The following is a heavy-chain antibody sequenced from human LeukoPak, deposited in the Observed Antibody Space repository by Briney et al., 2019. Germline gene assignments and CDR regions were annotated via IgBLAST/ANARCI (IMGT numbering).Heavy chain of an antibody. V-gene: IGHV3-23*01. CDR1: GFTFSSFA. D-gene: IGHD4-11*01. CDR2: ISGRGDTT. Sequence: PGGSLRLSCAASGFTFSSFAMSWVRQAPGKGLEWVSAISGRGDTTYYADSVKGRFTISRDNAKGTLYLQMSSLRAEDTAVYYCTGHHQAYSRTYWGQGTLVTVSS. CDR3: TGHHQAYSRTY. J-gene: IGHJ4*02.